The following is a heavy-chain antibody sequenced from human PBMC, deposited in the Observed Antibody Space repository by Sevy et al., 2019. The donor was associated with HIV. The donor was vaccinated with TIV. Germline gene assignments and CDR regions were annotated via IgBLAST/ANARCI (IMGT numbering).Heavy chain of an antibody. CDR3: AKDRRNGAGAFYYYYYGMDV. D-gene: IGHD2-8*01. J-gene: IGHJ6*02. CDR1: GFTFSSYG. V-gene: IGHV3-30*18. Sequence: GGSLRLSCAASGFTFSSYGMHWVHQAPGKGLEWAAVISYDGSNKYYADSVKGRFTISRDNSKNTLYLQMNSLRAEDTAVYYCAKDRRNGAGAFYYYYYGMDVWGQGTTVIVSS. CDR2: ISYDGSNK.